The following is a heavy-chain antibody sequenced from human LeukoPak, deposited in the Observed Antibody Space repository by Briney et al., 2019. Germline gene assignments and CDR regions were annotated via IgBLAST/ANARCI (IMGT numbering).Heavy chain of an antibody. CDR3: ARQGQDGSYSDY. V-gene: IGHV4-34*01. Sequence: KPSETLSLTCAAYGGSFSGYYWSWIRQPPGKGLEWIGEINHSGSTNYNPSLKSRVTISVDTSKNQFSLKLSSVTAADTAVYYCARQGQDGSYSDYWGQGTLVTVSS. CDR2: INHSGST. J-gene: IGHJ4*02. CDR1: GGSFSGYY. D-gene: IGHD1-26*01.